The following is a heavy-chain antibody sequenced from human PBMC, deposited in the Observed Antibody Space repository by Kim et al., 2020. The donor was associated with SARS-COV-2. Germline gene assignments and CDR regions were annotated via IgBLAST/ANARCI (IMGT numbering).Heavy chain of an antibody. V-gene: IGHV3-11*01. Sequence: GGSLRLSCAASGFTFSDYYMSWIRQAPGKGLEWVSYISSSGSTIYYADSVKGRFTISRDNAKNSLYLQMNSLRAEDTAVYYCATTREGPYYYDSSGYSGPWWYFDLWGRGTLVTVSS. CDR1: GFTFSDYY. CDR2: ISSSGSTI. J-gene: IGHJ2*01. CDR3: ATTREGPYYYDSSGYSGPWWYFDL. D-gene: IGHD3-22*01.